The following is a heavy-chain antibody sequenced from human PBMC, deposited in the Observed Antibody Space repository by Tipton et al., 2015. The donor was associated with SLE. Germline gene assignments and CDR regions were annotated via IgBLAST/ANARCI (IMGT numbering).Heavy chain of an antibody. V-gene: IGHV4-59*08. D-gene: IGHD4-23*01. CDR1: GGSISSYY. Sequence: TLSLTCTVSGGSISSYYWSWIRQHPGKGLEWIGYIYYSGSTYYNPSLKSRVTISVETSKNQFSLKLSSVTAADTAVYYCAGLTVALDYWGQGTLVTVSS. CDR2: IYYSGST. CDR3: AGLTVALDY. J-gene: IGHJ4*02.